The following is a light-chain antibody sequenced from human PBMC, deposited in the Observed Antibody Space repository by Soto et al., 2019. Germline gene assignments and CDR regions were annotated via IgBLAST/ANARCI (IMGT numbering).Light chain of an antibody. J-gene: IGKJ1*01. CDR1: QSFSSN. Sequence: VMTQSPATLSVSPGERDTLSCRASQSFSSNVAWYQQKPGQAPRLLIYGTSTRVTGIPARFSGSGSGTEFTLTISSLQSEDFAVYYCQQYGSSPPTFGQGTKVDIK. CDR3: QQYGSSPPT. CDR2: GTS. V-gene: IGKV3-15*01.